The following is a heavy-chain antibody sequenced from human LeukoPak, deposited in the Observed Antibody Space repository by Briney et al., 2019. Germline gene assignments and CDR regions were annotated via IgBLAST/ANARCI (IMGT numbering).Heavy chain of an antibody. CDR1: GFTFSNYA. D-gene: IGHD6-13*01. Sequence: PGGSLRLSCAASGFTFSNYAMNWVRQAPGKGLEWVSVVTGGGDTTDYADSVKGRFTISRDNSHNTLYLQMNSLRVEDTAVYYCAKLQADYYFDYWGQGTLVTVSS. CDR2: VTGGGDTT. CDR3: AKLQADYYFDY. J-gene: IGHJ4*02. V-gene: IGHV3-23*01.